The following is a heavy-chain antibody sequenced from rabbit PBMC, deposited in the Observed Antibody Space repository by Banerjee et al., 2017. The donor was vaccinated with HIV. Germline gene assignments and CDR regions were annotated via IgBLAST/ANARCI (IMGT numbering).Heavy chain of an antibody. J-gene: IGHJ4*01. V-gene: IGHV1S40*01. CDR2: IYTSSSST. CDR3: ARDNDGYNGFNL. CDR1: GFSFSSSYY. D-gene: IGHD6-1*01. Sequence: QSLEESGGDLVKPGASLTLTCTASGFSFSSSYYMCWVRQAPGKGLELIACIYTSSSSTYYASWAKGRFTISKTSSTTVTLQMTSLTAADTATYFCARDNDGYNGFNLWGQGTLVTVS.